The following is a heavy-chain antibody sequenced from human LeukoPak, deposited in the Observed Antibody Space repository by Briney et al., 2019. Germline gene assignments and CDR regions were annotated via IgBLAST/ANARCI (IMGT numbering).Heavy chain of an antibody. Sequence: SETLSLTCTVSGGSISSSSYYWGWIRQPPGKGLEWGGTIYYSGSTYYNPSLKSRVTISVDTSKNQFSLKLSSVTAADTAVYYCARDGGYCYDSSGYGDYWGQGTLVTVSS. V-gene: IGHV4-39*07. J-gene: IGHJ4*02. CDR1: GGSISSSSYY. CDR2: IYYSGST. D-gene: IGHD3-22*01. CDR3: ARDGGYCYDSSGYGDY.